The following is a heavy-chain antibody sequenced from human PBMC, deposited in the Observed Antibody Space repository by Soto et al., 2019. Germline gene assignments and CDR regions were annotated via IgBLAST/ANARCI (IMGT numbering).Heavy chain of an antibody. Sequence: SETLSLTCAVYGGSFSGYYWSWIRQPPGKGPEWIGEINHSGSTNYNPSLKSRVTISVDTSKNQFSLKLSSVTAADTAVYYCARGSAIFGVVTDNWFDPWGQGTLVTVSS. V-gene: IGHV4-34*01. D-gene: IGHD3-3*01. CDR1: GGSFSGYY. J-gene: IGHJ5*02. CDR3: ARGSAIFGVVTDNWFDP. CDR2: INHSGST.